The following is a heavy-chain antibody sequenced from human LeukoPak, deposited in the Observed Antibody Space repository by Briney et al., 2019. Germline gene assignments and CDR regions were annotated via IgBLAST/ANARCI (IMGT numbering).Heavy chain of an antibody. CDR2: INHSGST. Sequence: SETLSVTCAAYGGSFSGYYWSWIRQPPGKGLEWIGEINHSGSTNYNPSLKSRVTISVDTSKNQFSLKLSSVTAADTAVYYCARQGLSVVVIRFGEFSRHPYFDYWGQGTLVTVSS. D-gene: IGHD3-22*01. J-gene: IGHJ4*02. CDR1: GGSFSGYY. V-gene: IGHV4-34*01. CDR3: ARQGLSVVVIRFGEFSRHPYFDY.